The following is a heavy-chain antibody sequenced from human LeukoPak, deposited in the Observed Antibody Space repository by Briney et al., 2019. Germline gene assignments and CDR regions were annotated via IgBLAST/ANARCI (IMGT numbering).Heavy chain of an antibody. D-gene: IGHD3-22*01. J-gene: IGHJ4*02. CDR1: GGTFSSYA. V-gene: IGHV1-69*04. CDR3: ARDPGYYDSSGSADY. Sequence: ASVKVSCKASGGTFSSYAISWVRQAPGQGLEWMGRIIPILGIANYAQKFQGRVTITADKSTSTAYMELSSLRSEGTAVYYCARDPGYYDSSGSADYWGQGTLVTVSS. CDR2: IIPILGIA.